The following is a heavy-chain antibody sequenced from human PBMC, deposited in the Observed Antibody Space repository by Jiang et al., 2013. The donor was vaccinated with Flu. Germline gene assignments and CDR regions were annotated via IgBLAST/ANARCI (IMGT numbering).Heavy chain of an antibody. D-gene: IGHD6-13*01. J-gene: IGHJ4*02. Sequence: VQLVESGPGLVKPSQTLSLTCTVSGGSISSGSYYWSWIRQPAGKGLEWIGRIYTSGSTNYNPSLKSRVTISVDTSKNQFSLKLSSVTAADTAVYYCARGQQGAAGSDYWGPGNPGHRLL. CDR3: ARGQQGAAGSDY. V-gene: IGHV4-61*02. CDR1: GGSISSGSYY. CDR2: IYTSGST.